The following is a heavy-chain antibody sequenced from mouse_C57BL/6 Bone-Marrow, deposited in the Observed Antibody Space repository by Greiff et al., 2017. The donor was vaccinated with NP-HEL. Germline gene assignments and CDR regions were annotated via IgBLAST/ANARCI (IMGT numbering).Heavy chain of an antibody. V-gene: IGHV1-19*01. CDR2: INPSNGGT. Sequence: VQLQQSGPVLVKPGASVKMSCKASGYTFTDYYMNCVKQSHGKSLEWIGVINPSNGGTNYNQKFKGTATLTVDQSSSTAYMSLHSLTSEDAAVYYCASYYGNFVMDYWGQGTSVTVSS. CDR3: ASYYGNFVMDY. D-gene: IGHD2-1*01. J-gene: IGHJ4*01. CDR1: GYTFTDYY.